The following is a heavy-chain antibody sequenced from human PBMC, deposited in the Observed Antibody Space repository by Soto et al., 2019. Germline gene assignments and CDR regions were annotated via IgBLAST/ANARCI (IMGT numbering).Heavy chain of an antibody. D-gene: IGHD1-1*01. Sequence: ASVKVSCKASGYTFTTYGISWVRQAPGQGLEWMGWISPYNGTTKYAEKFQGEMTMTTDTATSTAYMDLRSLRSDDTAVYYCARDGERDTGLNFYYYLHGMDAWGQGTRVTSP. CDR2: ISPYNGTT. V-gene: IGHV1-18*04. J-gene: IGHJ6*02. CDR1: GYTFTTYG. CDR3: ARDGERDTGLNFYYYLHGMDA.